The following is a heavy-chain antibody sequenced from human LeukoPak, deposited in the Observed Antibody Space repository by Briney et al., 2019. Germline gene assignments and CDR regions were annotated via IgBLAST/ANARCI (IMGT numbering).Heavy chain of an antibody. CDR3: ARASPSRYCSSTNCYGYSYGSHGSPLDY. V-gene: IGHV4-34*01. J-gene: IGHJ4*02. D-gene: IGHD2-2*01. Sequence: SETLSLTCAVYGGSFSGYYWSWIRQPPGKGLEWIGEINHSGSTNYNPSLKSRVTISVDTSKNQFSLKLSSVTAADTAVYYCARASPSRYCSSTNCYGYSYGSHGSPLDYWGQGTLVTVSS. CDR1: GGSFSGYY. CDR2: INHSGST.